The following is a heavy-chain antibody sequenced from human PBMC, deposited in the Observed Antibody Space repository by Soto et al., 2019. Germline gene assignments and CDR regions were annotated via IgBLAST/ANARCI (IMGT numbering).Heavy chain of an antibody. CDR1: GGSFSGYY. D-gene: IGHD3-22*01. Sequence: QVQLQQWGAGLLKPSETLSLTCAVYGGSFSGYYWSWIRQPPGKGLEWIGEINHSGSTNYNPSLKSRVTISLYSSKNQFSLKLSSVTAADTAVYYCARGPKNYYDSSGYFDYWGQGTLVTVSS. V-gene: IGHV4-34*01. CDR2: INHSGST. CDR3: ARGPKNYYDSSGYFDY. J-gene: IGHJ4*02.